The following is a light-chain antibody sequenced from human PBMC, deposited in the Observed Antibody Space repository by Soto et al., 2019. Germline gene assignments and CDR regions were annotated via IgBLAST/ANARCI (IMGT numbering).Light chain of an antibody. CDR1: SGPSSYA. CDR2: LNSDGSH. V-gene: IGLV4-69*01. Sequence: QPVLTQSPSASASVGASVKLTCTLSSGPSSYAIAWHQQQPEKAPRYLMKLNSDGSHNKGDGIPDRFSGSSSGAEHYLTISNLQSEDEADYYCQTWGTGSHVVFGGGTKLTVL. CDR3: QTWGTGSHVV. J-gene: IGLJ2*01.